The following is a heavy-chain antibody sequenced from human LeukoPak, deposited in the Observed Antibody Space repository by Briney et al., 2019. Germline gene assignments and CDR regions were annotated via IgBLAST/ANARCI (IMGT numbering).Heavy chain of an antibody. D-gene: IGHD3-10*01. V-gene: IGHV4-34*01. CDR2: INHSGST. CDR3: AGRTPRGVYYMDV. CDR1: GGSFSGYY. Sequence: SETLSLTCAVYGGSFSGYYWSWIRQPPGKGLEWIGGINHSGSTNYNPSLKSRVTISVDTSKNQFSLKLSSVTAADTAVYYCAGRTPRGVYYMDVWGKGTTVTISS. J-gene: IGHJ6*03.